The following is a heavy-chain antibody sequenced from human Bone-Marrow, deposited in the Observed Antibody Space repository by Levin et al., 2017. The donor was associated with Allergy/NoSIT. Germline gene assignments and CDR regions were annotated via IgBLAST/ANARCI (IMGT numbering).Heavy chain of an antibody. CDR3: ARPDCSGTSCYYFFDS. V-gene: IGHV3-48*02. J-gene: IGHJ4*02. CDR2: ISRSSSTI. D-gene: IGHD2-2*01. CDR1: GFTFSRYS. Sequence: ASVKVSCAASGFTFSRYSMNWVRQAPGRGLEWVSYISRSSSTISYADSVKGRFTISRDNSKNSLYLQMNSLRDEDTAVYYCARPDCSGTSCYYFFDSWGQGTLVTVSS.